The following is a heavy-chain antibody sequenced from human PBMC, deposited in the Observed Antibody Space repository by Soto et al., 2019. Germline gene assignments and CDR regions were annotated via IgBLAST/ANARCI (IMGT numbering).Heavy chain of an antibody. Sequence: LSLTCNVSGDSMTSSSYYWGWIRQPPGKGLEWIGSVYYSERTSYNSGTTYYSPSLKSRVTISGDTSKRQFSLKLSSVTAADTAVYYCARHTRNQFDPWGQGTLVTVSS. CDR1: GDSMTSSSYY. CDR2: VYYSERT. J-gene: IGHJ5*02. V-gene: IGHV4-39*01. CDR3: ARHTRNQFDP.